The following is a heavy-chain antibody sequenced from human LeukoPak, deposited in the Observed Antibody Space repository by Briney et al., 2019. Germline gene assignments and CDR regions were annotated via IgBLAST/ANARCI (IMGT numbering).Heavy chain of an antibody. V-gene: IGHV3-21*01. CDR2: ISSSSSYI. J-gene: IGHJ4*02. D-gene: IGHD6-6*01. CDR1: GFTFSSYS. Sequence: GGSLRLSCAASGFTFSSYSMNWVRQAPGKGLEWVSSISSSSSYIYYADSVKGRFTISRDNAKNSLYLQMNSLRAEDTAVYYCARERGRSGLVRRWTIDYWAREPWSPSPQ. CDR3: ARERGRSGLVRRWTIDY.